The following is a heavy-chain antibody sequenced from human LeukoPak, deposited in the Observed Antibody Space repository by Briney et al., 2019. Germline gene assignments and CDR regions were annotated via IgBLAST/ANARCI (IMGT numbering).Heavy chain of an antibody. CDR1: GFTFGSYA. CDR3: AKVFGSGSYMKKYSMDV. CDR2: ISGSGGST. J-gene: IGHJ6*02. D-gene: IGHD3-10*01. Sequence: GGSLRLSCAASGFTFGSYAMRWVRQAPGKGLEWVSSISGSGGSTFYADSAKGRFTISRDNSKDTLYLQMNSLRGEDTAIYYCAKVFGSGSYMKKYSMDVWGQGTTVTVSS. V-gene: IGHV3-23*01.